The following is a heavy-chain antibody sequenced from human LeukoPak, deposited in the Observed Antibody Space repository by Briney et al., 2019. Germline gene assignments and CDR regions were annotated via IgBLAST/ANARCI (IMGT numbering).Heavy chain of an antibody. CDR3: ARGRISGYYYDSSGYVRYYFDY. J-gene: IGHJ4*02. CDR2: INHSGST. V-gene: IGHV4-34*01. CDR1: GGSFSVYY. D-gene: IGHD3-22*01. Sequence: SETLSLTCAVYGGSFSVYYWSWIRQPPGKGLEWIGEINHSGSTNYNPSLKSRVTISVDTSKNQFSLKLSSVTAADTAVYYCARGRISGYYYDSSGYVRYYFDYWGQGTLVTVSS.